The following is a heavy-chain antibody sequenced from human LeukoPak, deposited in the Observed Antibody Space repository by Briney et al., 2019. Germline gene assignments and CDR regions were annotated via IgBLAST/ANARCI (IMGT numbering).Heavy chain of an antibody. CDR2: INHSGST. V-gene: IGHV4-34*01. Sequence: SETLSLTCAVYGGSFSGYYWSWIRQPPGKGLEWIGEINHSGSTNYNPSLKSRVTISVDTSKNQFSLELSSVTAADTAVYYCARFIAAAGLPWGQGTLVTVSS. CDR1: GGSFSGYY. CDR3: ARFIAAAGLP. J-gene: IGHJ5*02. D-gene: IGHD6-13*01.